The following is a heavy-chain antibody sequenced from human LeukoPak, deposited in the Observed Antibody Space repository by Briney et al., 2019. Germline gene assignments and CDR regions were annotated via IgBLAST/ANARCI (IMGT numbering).Heavy chain of an antibody. D-gene: IGHD3-22*01. CDR3: AKRGVVIRVILVGFHKEAYYFDS. V-gene: IGHV3-23*01. Sequence: GGSLRLSCAVSGITLSNYGMSWVRQAPGKGLEWVAGISDSGGSTNYADSVKGRFTISRDNPKNTLHLQMNSLRAEDTAVYFCAKRGVVIRVILVGFHKEAYYFDSRGQGALVTVSS. CDR2: ISDSGGST. J-gene: IGHJ4*02. CDR1: GITLSNYG.